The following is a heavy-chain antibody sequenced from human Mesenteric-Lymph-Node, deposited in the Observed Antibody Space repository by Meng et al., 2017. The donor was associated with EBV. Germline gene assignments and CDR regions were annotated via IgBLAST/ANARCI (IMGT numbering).Heavy chain of an antibody. V-gene: IGHV4-39*07. Sequence: QLPLQEAGPGLVKPSGTLSLTCSVSGVSISSAYYYWGWIRQTPGKGLEWIGTMYFGGSTNYNPSLESRVTISKDRANNQFSLKLTSVTAADTAVYYCATDSSKGYYYFDYWGRGALVTVSS. CDR3: ATDSSKGYYYFDY. D-gene: IGHD3-22*01. CDR1: GVSISSAYYY. CDR2: MYFGGST. J-gene: IGHJ4*02.